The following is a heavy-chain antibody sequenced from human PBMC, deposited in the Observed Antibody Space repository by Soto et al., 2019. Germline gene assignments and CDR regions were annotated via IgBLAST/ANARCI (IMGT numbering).Heavy chain of an antibody. V-gene: IGHV4-30-4*01. Sequence: SETLSLTCTVSGDSISSVDHYWSWIRQPPGKGLEWMGYIYHSGSTHYNPSLNSRLTISIDTSTNRFSLNLTSVTAADTAVYFCARLRWETENNWFDPWGQGALVTAPQ. CDR3: ARLRWETENNWFDP. CDR1: GDSISSVDHY. J-gene: IGHJ5*02. D-gene: IGHD1-26*01. CDR2: IYHSGST.